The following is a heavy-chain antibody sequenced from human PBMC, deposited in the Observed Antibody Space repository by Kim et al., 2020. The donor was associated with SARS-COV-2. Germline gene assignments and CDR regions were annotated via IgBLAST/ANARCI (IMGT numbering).Heavy chain of an antibody. J-gene: IGHJ5*01. D-gene: IGHD3-10*01. CDR1: GFTFSDHY. Sequence: GGSLRLSCSASGFTFSDHYIDWVRRAPGKGLQWVCATTNKGNSYTSAYSASVKGRFTISRDDSKHSFHMQIKRLEDTDTDEYFCGPWFYGAPGSWRRG. CDR2: TTNKGNSYTS. CDR3: GPWFYGAPGS. V-gene: IGHV3-72*01.